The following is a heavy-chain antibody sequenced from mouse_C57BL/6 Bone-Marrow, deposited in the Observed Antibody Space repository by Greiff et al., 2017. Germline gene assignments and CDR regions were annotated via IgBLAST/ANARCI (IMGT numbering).Heavy chain of an antibody. CDR1: GYTFTSYW. CDR3: ARRCGYVEFDY. J-gene: IGHJ3*01. Sequence: QVQLQQPGAELVKPGASVKLSCKASGYTFTSYWMQWVNQRPGQGLEWIGEIESAASYTNYNQKFKGKATFTVDTSSSTAYMQLSSLTSEDSAVYYCARRCGYVEFDYWGQGTPVTVS. CDR2: IESAASYT. D-gene: IGHD1-2*01. V-gene: IGHV1-50*01.